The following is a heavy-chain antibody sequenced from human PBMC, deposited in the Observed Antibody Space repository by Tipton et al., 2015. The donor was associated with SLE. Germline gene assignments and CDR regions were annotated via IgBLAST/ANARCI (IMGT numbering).Heavy chain of an antibody. J-gene: IGHJ4*02. CDR2: IYHSGST. Sequence: TLSLTCTVSDGSISSSSYFWGWIRPPPGKGLEWIGSIYHSGSTYYKPSLQSRVTISVDTSKNQFSLKLSSVTAADTAVYYCARVTAAAGFDYWGQGTLVTVAS. D-gene: IGHD6-13*01. CDR3: ARVTAAAGFDY. CDR1: DGSISSSSYF. V-gene: IGHV4-39*07.